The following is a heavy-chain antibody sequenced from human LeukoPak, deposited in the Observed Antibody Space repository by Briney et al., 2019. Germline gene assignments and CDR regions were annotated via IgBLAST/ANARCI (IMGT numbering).Heavy chain of an antibody. CDR3: AKDHDNTDYYYYFDS. CDR2: ISKTGRTT. V-gene: IGHV3-23*01. Sequence: GGSLRISCAASGFSFDAYVMSWVRQAPGKGLEWVSGISKTGRTTFYTDSVKGRFTISRDNSKNTLHLQMNRLRAEDTALYYCAKDHDNTDYYYYFDSWGQGTMGTVSS. J-gene: IGHJ4*02. CDR1: GFSFDAYV. D-gene: IGHD2-21*02.